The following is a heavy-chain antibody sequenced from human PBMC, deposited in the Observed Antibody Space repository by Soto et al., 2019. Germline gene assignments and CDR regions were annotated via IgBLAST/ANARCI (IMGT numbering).Heavy chain of an antibody. CDR1: GGSISSGGYS. Sequence: SETLSLTCDVSGGSISSGGYSWSWIRQPPGKGLEWIAYIYHTGSTYYNPSLKSRGTISLDTSKNQLSLRLRSVTAADTAVYYRDRSIVNPTGMFDNWGQGALVTVSS. V-gene: IGHV4-30-2*01. D-gene: IGHD1-1*01. J-gene: IGHJ5*02. CDR2: IYHTGST. CDR3: DRSIVNPTGMFDN.